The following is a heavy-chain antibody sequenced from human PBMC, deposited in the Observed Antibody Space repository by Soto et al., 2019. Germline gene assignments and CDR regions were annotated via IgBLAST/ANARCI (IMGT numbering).Heavy chain of an antibody. D-gene: IGHD6-6*01. CDR2: ISGRGGST. Sequence: DVQLLESGGNLVQPGGSLRLSCAASGFTFSDYAMTWVRQAPGKGLEWVSGISGRGGSTYYADSVKGRVTISRDNSKNTLYLQMNSLRVEDTAIYYCAKDLGRRIRGGDAFDMWGQGTMVTVSS. CDR1: GFTFSDYA. CDR3: AKDLGRRIRGGDAFDM. V-gene: IGHV3-23*01. J-gene: IGHJ3*02.